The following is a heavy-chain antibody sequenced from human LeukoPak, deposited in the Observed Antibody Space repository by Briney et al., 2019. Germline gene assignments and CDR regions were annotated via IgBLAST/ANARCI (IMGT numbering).Heavy chain of an antibody. V-gene: IGHV4-39*07. J-gene: IGHJ4*02. CDR3: ARCIWSGYDFDY. CDR2: IYYSGRT. Sequence: SETLSLTCTVFGDSASRSDSYWDWIRQPPGKGLEWIGTIYYSGRTYYSPSLKSRVTISVDTSKNQFSLKLSSVTAADTAVYYCARCIWSGYDFDYWGQGTLVTVSS. CDR1: GDSASRSDSY. D-gene: IGHD3-3*01.